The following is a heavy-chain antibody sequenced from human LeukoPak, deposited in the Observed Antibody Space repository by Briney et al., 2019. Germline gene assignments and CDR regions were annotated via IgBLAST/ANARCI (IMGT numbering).Heavy chain of an antibody. CDR1: GYTFTSYG. V-gene: IGHV1-24*01. CDR3: ATGFHL. Sequence: GASVKVSCKASGYTFTSYGISWVRQAPGQGLEWMGGFDPEDGETIYAQKFQGRVTMTEDTSTDTAYVELSSLRSEDTAVYYCATGFHLWGQGTLVTVSS. CDR2: FDPEDGET. J-gene: IGHJ5*02. D-gene: IGHD2/OR15-2a*01.